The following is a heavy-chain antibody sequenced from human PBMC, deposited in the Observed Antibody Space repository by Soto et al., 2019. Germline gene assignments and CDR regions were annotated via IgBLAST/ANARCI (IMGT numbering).Heavy chain of an antibody. Sequence: SETLSLTCTVSGGSISSYYWSWIRQPPGKGLEWIGYIYYSGSTNYNPSLKSRVTISVDTSKNQFSLKLSSVTAADTAVYYCARTYCSSTSCYYDYWGQGTLVTVSS. D-gene: IGHD2-2*01. V-gene: IGHV4-59*08. CDR3: ARTYCSSTSCYYDY. CDR1: GGSISSYY. J-gene: IGHJ4*02. CDR2: IYYSGST.